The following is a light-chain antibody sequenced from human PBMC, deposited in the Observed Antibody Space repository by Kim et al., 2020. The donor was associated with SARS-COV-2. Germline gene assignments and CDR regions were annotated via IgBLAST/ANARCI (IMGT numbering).Light chain of an antibody. CDR2: GAS. CDR3: QQYNNWPPYT. Sequence: EIVMTQSPATLSVSPGERATLSCRASQSVSSKLAWYQQKPGQAPRLLIYGASTRATGIAARFSGSGSGTEFTLTSSSLQPEDFAVYYCQQYNNWPPYTFGQGSKLEI. V-gene: IGKV3-15*01. J-gene: IGKJ2*01. CDR1: QSVSSK.